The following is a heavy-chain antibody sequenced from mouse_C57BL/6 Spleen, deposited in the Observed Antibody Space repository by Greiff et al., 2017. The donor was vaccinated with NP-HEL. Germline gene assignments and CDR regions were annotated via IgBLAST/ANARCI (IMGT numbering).Heavy chain of an antibody. J-gene: IGHJ2*01. V-gene: IGHV1-82*01. CDR2: IYPGDGDT. D-gene: IGHD4-1*01. CDR1: GYAFSSSW. CDR3: ANILGDY. Sequence: VQLQQSGPELVKPGASVKISCKASGYAFSSSWMNWVKQRPGKGLEWIGRIYPGDGDTNYNGKFKGKATLTADKSSSTAYMQLSSLTSEDSAVYFCANILGDYWGQGTTLTVSS.